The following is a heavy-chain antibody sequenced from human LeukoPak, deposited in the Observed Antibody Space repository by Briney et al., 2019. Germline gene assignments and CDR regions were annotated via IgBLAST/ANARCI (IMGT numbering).Heavy chain of an antibody. V-gene: IGHV4-61*02. CDR1: GGSISSGSYY. D-gene: IGHD3-3*01. J-gene: IGHJ6*02. CDR3: ARGGRFLEWYYYYGMDV. CDR2: IYTSGST. Sequence: SQTLSLTCTVSGGSISSGSYYWSWIRQPAGKGLGWIGRIYTSGSTNYNPSLKSRVTISVDTSKNQFSLKLSSVTAADTAVYYCARGGRFLEWYYYYGMDVWGQGTTVTVSS.